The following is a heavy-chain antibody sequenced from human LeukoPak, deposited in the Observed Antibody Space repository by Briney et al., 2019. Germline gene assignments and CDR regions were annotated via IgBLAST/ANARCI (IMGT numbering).Heavy chain of an antibody. CDR1: GFTISNAW. CDR3: TTGGRYFDWLLEDFDY. CDR2: IKSKTDGGTT. Sequence: PGGSLRLSCAASGFTISNAWMSWVRQAPGKGLEWVGRIKSKTDGGTTDYAAPVKGRFTISRDDSKNTLYLQMNSLKTEDTAVYYCTTGGRYFDWLLEDFDYWGQGTLVTVSS. J-gene: IGHJ4*02. D-gene: IGHD3-9*01. V-gene: IGHV3-15*01.